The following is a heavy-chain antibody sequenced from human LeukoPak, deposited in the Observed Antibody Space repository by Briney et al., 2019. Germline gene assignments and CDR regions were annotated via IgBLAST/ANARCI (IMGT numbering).Heavy chain of an antibody. D-gene: IGHD1-1*01. CDR3: ARVAKERVGGVYYFDY. V-gene: IGHV3-13*01. CDR1: GFTFSGYD. J-gene: IGHJ4*02. Sequence: PGRSLRLSCAASGFTFSGYDMHWVRQATGKGLEWVSAIGTAGDTYYTGSVKGRFTISRENAKNSLYLQMNSLRAGDTAVYYCARVAKERVGGVYYFDYWGQGTLVTVSS. CDR2: IGTAGDT.